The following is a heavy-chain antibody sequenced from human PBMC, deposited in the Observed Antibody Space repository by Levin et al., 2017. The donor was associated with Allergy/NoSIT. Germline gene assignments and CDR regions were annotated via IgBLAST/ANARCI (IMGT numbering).Heavy chain of an antibody. D-gene: IGHD3-9*01. CDR1: GYTFTNYG. V-gene: IGHV1-18*01. J-gene: IGHJ4*02. CDR2: ITGYNLKT. Sequence: AASVKVSCKASGYTFTNYGIGWVRQAPGQGLEWLGWITGYNLKTKYAEKFQGRVIMTRDTSTGTAYMELRSLRAEDTAVYYCARQVVLTGYYHTYHFDYWGQGTLVTVSS. CDR3: ARQVVLTGYYHTYHFDY.